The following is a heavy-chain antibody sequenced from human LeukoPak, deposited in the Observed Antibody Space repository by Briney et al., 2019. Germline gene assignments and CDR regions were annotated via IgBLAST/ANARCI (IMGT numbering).Heavy chain of an antibody. V-gene: IGHV3-74*01. Sequence: PGGSLRLSCAASGFTFSSYWMHWVRHAPGKGLVWVSRINSDGSSTSYADSVKGRFTISRDNAENTLYLQMNSLRAEDTAVYYCASLYSVVVNFHWGQGTLVTVSS. CDR1: GFTFSSYW. CDR2: INSDGSST. CDR3: ASLYSVVVNFH. D-gene: IGHD3-22*01. J-gene: IGHJ4*02.